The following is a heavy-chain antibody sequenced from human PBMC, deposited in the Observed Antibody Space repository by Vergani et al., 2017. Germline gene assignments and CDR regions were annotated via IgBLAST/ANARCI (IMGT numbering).Heavy chain of an antibody. CDR1: GFTFSSYG. Sequence: QVQLVESGGGVVQPGRSLRLSCVASGFTFSSYGLHWVRQAPGKGLEWVAVISYDGSNKYYADSVKGRFTISRDNSKNTLYLQMNSLRAEDTAVYYCAKARFVNYYFDYWGQGTLVTVSS. CDR3: AKARFVNYYFDY. D-gene: IGHD3-10*01. CDR2: ISYDGSNK. J-gene: IGHJ4*02. V-gene: IGHV3-30*18.